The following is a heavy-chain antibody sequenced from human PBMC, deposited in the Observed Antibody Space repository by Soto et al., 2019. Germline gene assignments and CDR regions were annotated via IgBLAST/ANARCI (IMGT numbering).Heavy chain of an antibody. J-gene: IGHJ3*02. Sequence: SETLSLTCTVSGGSISSSSYYWGWIRQPPGKGLEWIGSIYYSGSTYYNPSLKSRVTISVDTSKNQFSLKLSSVTAADTAVYYCAGKIAARLLGAFDIWGQGTMVTVSS. D-gene: IGHD6-6*01. CDR2: IYYSGST. V-gene: IGHV4-39*01. CDR1: GGSISSSSYY. CDR3: AGKIAARLLGAFDI.